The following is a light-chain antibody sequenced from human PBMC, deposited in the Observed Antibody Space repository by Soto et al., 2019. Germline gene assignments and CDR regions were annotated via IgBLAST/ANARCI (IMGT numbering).Light chain of an antibody. CDR2: DAS. V-gene: IGKV3-11*01. Sequence: EIVLTQFPATLSLSPGDTATLSCRASQSVSNLLGWYQQKPGQAPRLIIYDASNRAAGITARFSGSGSGTDVTLTISNLAPEDFAVYYCQQRSTNWRWTFGQGTKVDI. CDR3: QQRSTNWRWT. J-gene: IGKJ1*01. CDR1: QSVSNL.